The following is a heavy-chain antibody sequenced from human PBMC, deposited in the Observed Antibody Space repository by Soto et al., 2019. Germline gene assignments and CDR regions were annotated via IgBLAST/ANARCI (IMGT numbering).Heavy chain of an antibody. Sequence: QVQLVQSGAEVKKPGSSVKVSCKASGGTFSSYAISWVRQAPGQGREWMGGIIPIFGTANYAQKFQGRVTITADESTSTVYMELSSLRSEDTAVYYCARDHPVGATTRDYYYYGMDVLGQGTTVTVSS. V-gene: IGHV1-69*01. CDR3: ARDHPVGATTRDYYYYGMDV. D-gene: IGHD1-26*01. CDR2: IIPIFGTA. J-gene: IGHJ6*02. CDR1: GGTFSSYA.